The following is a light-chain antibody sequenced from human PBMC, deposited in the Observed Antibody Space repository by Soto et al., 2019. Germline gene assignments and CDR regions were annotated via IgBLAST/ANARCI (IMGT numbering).Light chain of an antibody. Sequence: DIMMTQSPDSLAVSLGARATINCKSIHSVSYSSDNKNYLAWYQKKAGQDPKMLIYWASTRQSGVPDRFSGSGSGTDFNLTISRLQAEDVAVYDCQQYYTTPWTFGQGTKVDIK. CDR3: QQYYTTPWT. CDR2: WAS. CDR1: HSVSYSSDNKNY. V-gene: IGKV4-1*01. J-gene: IGKJ1*01.